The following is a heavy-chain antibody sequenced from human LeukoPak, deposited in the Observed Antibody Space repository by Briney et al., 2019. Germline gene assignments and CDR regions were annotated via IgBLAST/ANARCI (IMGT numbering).Heavy chain of an antibody. D-gene: IGHD1-26*01. Sequence: SETLSLTCGVSGGSISNTNWWSWVRQPPGQGLEWIGEISLTGLTHYNPSLESRVTVSLDKSKNQLSLNLTSVTAADTAVYYCATRGSGASAFDYWGQGALVTVSS. CDR3: ATRGSGASAFDY. CDR1: GGSISNTNW. J-gene: IGHJ4*02. V-gene: IGHV4-4*02. CDR2: ISLTGLT.